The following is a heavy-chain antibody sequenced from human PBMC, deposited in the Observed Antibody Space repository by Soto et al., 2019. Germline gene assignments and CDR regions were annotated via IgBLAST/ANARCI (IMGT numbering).Heavy chain of an antibody. CDR2: IIPVFGTV. CDR3: ARGLKGAVRQLWPLGD. CDR1: GGSFSSYA. V-gene: IGHV1-69*01. Sequence: QVQLVQSGAEVKKPGSSVRVSCKPSGGSFSSYAVNWVRQAPGQGLEWVGGIIPVFGTVNYAQKFQGRVTINADESPNASYMELSSLASEDTAVYYCARGLKGAVRQLWPLGDWGQGTLVTVSS. D-gene: IGHD3-10*01. J-gene: IGHJ4*02.